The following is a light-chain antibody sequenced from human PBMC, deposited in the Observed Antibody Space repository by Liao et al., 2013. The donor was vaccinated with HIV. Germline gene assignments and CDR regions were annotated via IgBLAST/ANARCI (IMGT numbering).Light chain of an antibody. CDR1: ELGDKY. CDR3: QVWDEFSTFV. Sequence: SDELTQPSSVSVSPGQTATITCSGDELGDKYASWYQQRPGQSPVLVIYQDTKRPSGIPERFSGSKSGNTATLTISGTQAMDEADYYCQVWDEFSTFVFGTGTKVTVL. J-gene: IGLJ1*01. CDR2: QDT. V-gene: IGLV3-1*01.